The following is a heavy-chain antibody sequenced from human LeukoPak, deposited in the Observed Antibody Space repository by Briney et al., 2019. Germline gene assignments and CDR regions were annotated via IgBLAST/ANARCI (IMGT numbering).Heavy chain of an antibody. J-gene: IGHJ4*02. V-gene: IGHV3-21*01. CDR3: AKVEDYGDDLDY. Sequence: GGSLRLSSAASGFTFSSHSMNWVRQAPGKGLEWVSSISSSSSYIYYADSVKGRFTISRDNAKNSLYLQMNSLRAEDTAVYYCAKVEDYGDDLDYWGQGTLVTVSS. CDR2: ISSSSSYI. D-gene: IGHD4-17*01. CDR1: GFTFSSHS.